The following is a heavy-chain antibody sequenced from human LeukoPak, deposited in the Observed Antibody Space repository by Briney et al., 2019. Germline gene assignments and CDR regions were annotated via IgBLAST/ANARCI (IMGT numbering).Heavy chain of an antibody. J-gene: IGHJ6*02. CDR3: ASDRTYGMDV. CDR1: GFTFSSYW. V-gene: IGHV3-74*01. Sequence: PGGSLRLSCAASGFTFSSYWMHWVRQAPGKGVVWVSRINRDGRGTNYADSVKGRFTISRDNAKNTLYLQMNSLRAEDTAVYYCASDRTYGMDVWGQGTTVTVSS. CDR2: INRDGRGT.